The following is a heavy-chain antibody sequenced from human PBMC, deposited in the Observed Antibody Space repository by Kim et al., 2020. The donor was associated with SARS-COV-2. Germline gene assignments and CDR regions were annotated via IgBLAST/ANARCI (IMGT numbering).Heavy chain of an antibody. CDR3: ARALRSARNFDY. CDR2: INHSGST. V-gene: IGHV4-34*01. Sequence: SETLSLTCAVYGGSFSGYYWSWIRQPPGKGLEWIGEINHSGSTNYNPSLKSRVTISVDTSKNQFSLKLSSVTAADTAVYYCARALRSARNFDYWGQGTL. J-gene: IGHJ4*02. D-gene: IGHD6-6*01. CDR1: GGSFSGYY.